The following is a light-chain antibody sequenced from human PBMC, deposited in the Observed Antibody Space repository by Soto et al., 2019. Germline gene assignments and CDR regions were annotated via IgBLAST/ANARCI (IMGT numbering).Light chain of an antibody. J-gene: IGKJ5*01. V-gene: IGKV3-11*01. CDR3: QQRSNWPPVIT. Sequence: EIVLTQSPATLSLSPGEGATLSCRASQSVSSSLAWYQQTPSQPPRLLIYDASKRASGIPARFSGSGSGTDFTLTISDLEPGDFAGYYCQQRSNWPPVITFGQGTRLEIK. CDR1: QSVSSS. CDR2: DAS.